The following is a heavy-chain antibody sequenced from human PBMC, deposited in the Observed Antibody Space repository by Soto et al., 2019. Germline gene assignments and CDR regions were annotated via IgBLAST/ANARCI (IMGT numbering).Heavy chain of an antibody. V-gene: IGHV5-51*01. CDR2: IYPSDSHT. Sequence: PGESLKISCKGSGYSFPSYWIGWVRQMPGKGLEWMGIIYPSDSHTRYSPSFQGQVTISVDKSISTAYLQWSSLHASDTAMYYCARQRYSDSDFWSGYQYWGQGNPVPISS. D-gene: IGHD3-3*01. CDR1: GYSFPSYW. J-gene: IGHJ4*02. CDR3: ARQRYSDSDFWSGYQY.